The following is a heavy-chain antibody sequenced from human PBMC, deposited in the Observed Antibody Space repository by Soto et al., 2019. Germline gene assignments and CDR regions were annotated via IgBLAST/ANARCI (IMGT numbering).Heavy chain of an antibody. CDR2: ISAYNGNT. CDR3: ARTATVVTVYGMDV. J-gene: IGHJ6*02. Sequence: ASVKVSCKASGYTFTSYGISWVRQAPGQGLEWMGWISAYNGNTNYAQKLQGRVIMTTDTSTSTAYMELRSLRSDDTAVYYCARTATVVTVYGMDVWGQGTTVTVSS. CDR1: GYTFTSYG. V-gene: IGHV1-18*04. D-gene: IGHD4-17*01.